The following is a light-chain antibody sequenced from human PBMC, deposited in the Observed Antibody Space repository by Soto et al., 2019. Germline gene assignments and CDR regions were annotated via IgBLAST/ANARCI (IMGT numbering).Light chain of an antibody. CDR2: GGD. CDR3: SSYAHGSTYV. V-gene: IGLV2-14*01. J-gene: IGLJ1*01. CDR1: SIDVGFYNH. Sequence: ALTPPASVCWSPGQAVTLSCTLTSIDVGFYNHVSWYQQPHPRKPPKLMIYGGDNRPSGVSIRFSGSKSGNTASLTISGLQAEDEADYSCSSYAHGSTYVFGTGTKVTVL.